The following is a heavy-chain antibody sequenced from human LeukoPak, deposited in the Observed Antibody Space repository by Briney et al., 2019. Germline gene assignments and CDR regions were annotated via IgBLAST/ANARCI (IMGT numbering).Heavy chain of an antibody. D-gene: IGHD5-24*01. CDR3: ARDQPGNNVIDY. CDR2: VSYIGST. V-gene: IGHV4-59*01. Sequence: PSETLSLTCTVSGDSINTYYWSWIRQPPGRGLEWIGYVSYIGSTNYNPSLKSRVTISVDTSKNQFSLKLTSVIAADTAVYYCARDQPGNNVIDYWGQGTLVTVSS. J-gene: IGHJ4*02. CDR1: GDSINTYY.